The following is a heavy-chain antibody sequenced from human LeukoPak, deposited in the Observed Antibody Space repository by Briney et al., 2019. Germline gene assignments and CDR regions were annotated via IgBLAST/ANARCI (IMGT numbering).Heavy chain of an antibody. CDR1: GFNFSNYW. D-gene: IGHD3-3*01. Sequence: GGSLRLSCAASGFNFSNYWMSWVRQAPGKGLEGVAFIRYDGSNKYYADSVKGRFTISRDNSKNTLYLQMNSLRAEDTAVYYCAKDLLYLVFAFDIWGQGTMVTVSS. CDR3: AKDLLYLVFAFDI. J-gene: IGHJ3*02. CDR2: IRYDGSNK. V-gene: IGHV3-30*02.